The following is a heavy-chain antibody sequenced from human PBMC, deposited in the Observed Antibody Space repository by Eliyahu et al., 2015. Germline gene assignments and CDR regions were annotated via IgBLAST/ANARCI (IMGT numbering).Heavy chain of an antibody. J-gene: IGHJ6*02. Sequence: EVQLVESGGGLVQPGGSLRLSCAASGFTFSSDWMHWVRQAPGKGLVWVSRINSDGSITNYADSVKGRFTISRDNAKNTLYLQLNSLRVEDTAVYYCARGNWGGLVGMDVWGQGTTVTVSS. CDR2: INSDGSIT. V-gene: IGHV3-74*01. CDR3: ARGNWGGLVGMDV. CDR1: GFTFSSDW. D-gene: IGHD7-27*01.